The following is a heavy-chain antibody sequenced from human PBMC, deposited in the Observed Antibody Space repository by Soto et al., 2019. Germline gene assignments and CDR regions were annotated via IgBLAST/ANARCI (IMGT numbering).Heavy chain of an antibody. Sequence: PSETLSLTCAVYGGSFSGYYWSWIRQPPGKGLEWIGEINHSGSTNYNPSLKSRVTISVDTSKNQFSLKLSSVTAADTAVYYCARGLLGSSSHRYYYYNGMDVWGQGTTVTVSS. CDR3: ARGLLGSSSHRYYYYNGMDV. V-gene: IGHV4-34*01. CDR1: GGSFSGYY. D-gene: IGHD6-6*01. CDR2: INHSGST. J-gene: IGHJ6*02.